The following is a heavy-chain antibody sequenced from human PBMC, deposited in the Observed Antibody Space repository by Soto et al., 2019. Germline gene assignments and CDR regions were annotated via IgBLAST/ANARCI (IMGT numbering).Heavy chain of an antibody. V-gene: IGHV5-51*01. CDR2: IYPDDSDT. CDR3: ARHGPRVYYDNSDYYYYGMDV. Sequence: GESLKISCKGSGYSFSTYWIGWVRQMPGKGLEWMGLIYPDDSDTRYSPSFQGQVTISADKSISTAYLQWSSLKASDTAMHYCARHGPRVYYDNSDYYYYGMDVWGQGTTVTVSS. D-gene: IGHD3-22*01. CDR1: GYSFSTYW. J-gene: IGHJ6*02.